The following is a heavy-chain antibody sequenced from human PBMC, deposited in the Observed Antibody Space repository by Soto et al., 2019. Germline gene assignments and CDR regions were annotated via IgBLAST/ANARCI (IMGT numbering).Heavy chain of an antibody. CDR2: IFSNDEK. V-gene: IGHV2-26*01. CDR3: ARTRGGVVVTEPPNFDY. D-gene: IGHD3-22*01. CDR1: GFSLSNARMG. J-gene: IGHJ4*02. Sequence: QVTLKESGPVLVKPTETLTLTCTVSGFSLSNARMGVSWIRQPPGKALEWLAHIFSNDEKSYSTSLKSRLTLSKDTSKSQVVLTMTNMDPVDTATYYCARTRGGVVVTEPPNFDYWGQGTLVTVSS.